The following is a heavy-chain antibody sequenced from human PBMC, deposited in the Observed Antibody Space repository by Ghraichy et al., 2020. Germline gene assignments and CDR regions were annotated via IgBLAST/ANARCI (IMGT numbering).Heavy chain of an antibody. D-gene: IGHD3-3*01. CDR2: ISSSSSYI. V-gene: IGHV3-21*01. Sequence: GSLRLSCAASGFTFSSYSMNWVRQAPGKGLEWVSSISSSSSYIYYADSVKGRFTISRDNAKNSLYLQMNSLRAEDTAVYYCAREMGRYYDFWSGYPYWGQGTLVTVSS. CDR1: GFTFSSYS. CDR3: AREMGRYYDFWSGYPY. J-gene: IGHJ4*02.